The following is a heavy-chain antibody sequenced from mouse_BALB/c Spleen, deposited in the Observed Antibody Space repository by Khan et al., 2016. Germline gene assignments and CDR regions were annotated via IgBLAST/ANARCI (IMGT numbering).Heavy chain of an antibody. CDR1: GFSLTSYG. Sequence: QVQLQQSGPGLVQPSQSLSIICTVSGFSLTSYGVHWVRQSPGKGLEWLGVIWRGGTTDYNAAFMSRLSITRDNSKSQVFFTMNSLQTDDTAIYFCAKEEGNYVMDYWGQGSSVTVSS. CDR2: IWRGGTT. CDR3: AKEEGNYVMDY. D-gene: IGHD2-1*01. V-gene: IGHV2-5*01. J-gene: IGHJ4*01.